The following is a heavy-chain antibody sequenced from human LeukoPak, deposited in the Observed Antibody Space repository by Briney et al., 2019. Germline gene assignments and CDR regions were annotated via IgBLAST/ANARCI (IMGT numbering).Heavy chain of an antibody. D-gene: IGHD4-17*01. V-gene: IGHV4-38-2*02. CDR2: IYHSGST. J-gene: IGHJ4*02. Sequence: SETLSLTCTVSGYSISSGYYWGWIRQPPGKGLEWIGSIYHSGSTYYNPSLKSRVTISVDTSKNQFSLKLSSVTAADTAVYYCARGDGDPTDFPFDYWGQGTLVTVSS. CDR3: ARGDGDPTDFPFDY. CDR1: GYSISSGYY.